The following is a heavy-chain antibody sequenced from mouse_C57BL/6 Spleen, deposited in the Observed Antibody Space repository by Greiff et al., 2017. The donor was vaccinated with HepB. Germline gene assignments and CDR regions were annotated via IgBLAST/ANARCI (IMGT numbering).Heavy chain of an antibody. D-gene: IGHD2-4*01. Sequence: DVMLVESGGGLVQPGGSLSLSCAASGFTFTDYYMSWVRQPPGKALEWLGFIRNKANGYTTEYSASVKGRFTISRDNSQSILYLQMNALRAEDSATYYCARYGGYDYFFDYWGQGTTLTVSS. CDR1: GFTFTDYY. CDR3: ARYGGYDYFFDY. V-gene: IGHV7-3*01. J-gene: IGHJ2*01. CDR2: IRNKANGYTT.